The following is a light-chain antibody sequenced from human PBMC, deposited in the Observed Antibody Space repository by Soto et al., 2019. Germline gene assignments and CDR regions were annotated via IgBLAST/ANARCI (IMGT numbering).Light chain of an antibody. CDR3: QQANSIPLT. CDR1: QPISTW. V-gene: IGKV1-12*01. CDR2: GAT. Sequence: DIQMTQSPSSVSASVGDRVTITCRASQPISTWLAWYQQKPGKAPKLLVYGATRLQSGVPSRFSGSGFETDFSLTISSLQPEDFATYYCQQANSIPLTFGGGTKV. J-gene: IGKJ4*01.